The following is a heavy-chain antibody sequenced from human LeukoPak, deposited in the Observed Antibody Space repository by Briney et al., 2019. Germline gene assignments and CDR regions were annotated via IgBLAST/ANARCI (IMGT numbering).Heavy chain of an antibody. CDR2: VNESGGT. CDR1: VGSFSGYH. CDR3: ARRKTERYCSGGSCYNWFDP. J-gene: IGHJ5*02. Sequence: SETLSLTCAVYVGSFSGYHWNWIRQPPGKGPEWIGEVNESGGTNINPSLRSRVILSVDTSMNQFSLKLSSVTAADTAVYYCARRKTERYCSGGSCYNWFDPWGQGTLVTVSS. D-gene: IGHD2-15*01. V-gene: IGHV4-34*01.